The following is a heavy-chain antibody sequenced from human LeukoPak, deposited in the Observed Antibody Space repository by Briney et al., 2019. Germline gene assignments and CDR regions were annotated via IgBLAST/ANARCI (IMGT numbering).Heavy chain of an antibody. CDR2: IYPGDSDT. Sequence: GESLKISCKGSGYSFTSYWIGWVRQMRGKGLEWMGIIYPGDSDTRYSPSFQGQVTISADKSITTAYLQWSSLKASDTAMYYCARRRGITGTQTDYWGQGTLVTVSS. CDR3: ARRRGITGTQTDY. CDR1: GYSFTSYW. D-gene: IGHD1-20*01. J-gene: IGHJ4*02. V-gene: IGHV5-51*01.